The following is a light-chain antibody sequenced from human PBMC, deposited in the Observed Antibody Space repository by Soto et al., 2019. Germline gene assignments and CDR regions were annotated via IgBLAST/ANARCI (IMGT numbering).Light chain of an antibody. J-gene: IGKJ5*01. CDR1: QSVSSD. V-gene: IGKV3-20*01. CDR2: GAS. Sequence: EAVVKKSPGTLSLSPGERATLSCRASQSVSSDLAWYQQKPGQAPRLLISGASSRATGIPDRFSGSGSGTDFTLTISRLEPEDFALYYCQQYGRSPFTFGLGTRVEIK. CDR3: QQYGRSPFT.